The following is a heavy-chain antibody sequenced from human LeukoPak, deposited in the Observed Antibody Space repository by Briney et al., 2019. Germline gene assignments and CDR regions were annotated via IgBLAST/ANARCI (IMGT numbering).Heavy chain of an antibody. Sequence: GGSLRLSCAASGFIFDDYTMHWVRQAPGQGVGWVSVISWDGVSTYYADSVKGRFTISRDNSKNSLSLQMNSLRTEDTALYYCAKDGKNYFDYWGQGTLVTVSS. CDR1: GFIFDDYT. CDR2: ISWDGVST. J-gene: IGHJ4*02. CDR3: AKDGKNYFDY. V-gene: IGHV3-43*01.